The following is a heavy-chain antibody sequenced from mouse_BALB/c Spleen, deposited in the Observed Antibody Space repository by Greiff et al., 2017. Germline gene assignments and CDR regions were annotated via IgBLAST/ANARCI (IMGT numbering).Heavy chain of an antibody. CDR3: NAWGGNCGGNAMDY. D-gene: IGHD2-1*01. CDR1: GFNIKDYY. CDR2: IDPENGDT. Sequence: VQLQQSGAELVRSGASVKLSCTASGFNIKDYYMHWVKQRPEQGLEWIGWIDPENGDTEYAPKFQGKATMTADTSSNTAYLQLSSLTSEDTAVYYGNAWGGNCGGNAMDYGGQGTSVTVSS. V-gene: IGHV14-4*02. J-gene: IGHJ4*01.